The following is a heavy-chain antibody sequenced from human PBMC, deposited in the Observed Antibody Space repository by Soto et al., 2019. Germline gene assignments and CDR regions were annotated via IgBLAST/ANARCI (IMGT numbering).Heavy chain of an antibody. D-gene: IGHD4-17*01. Sequence: PGGSLRLSCATSGFTFSSYSMNWVRQAPGKGLEWVSYISSSSSTIYYADSVKGRFTISRDNAMTSLYLQMIRMRGEDAAVYYWARDLIYGLFDNWVQETLIT. CDR2: ISSSSSTI. V-gene: IGHV3-48*01. CDR3: ARDLIYGLFDN. J-gene: IGHJ4*02. CDR1: GFTFSSYS.